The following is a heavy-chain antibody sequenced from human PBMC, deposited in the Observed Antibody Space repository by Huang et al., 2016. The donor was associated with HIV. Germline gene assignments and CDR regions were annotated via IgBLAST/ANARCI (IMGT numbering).Heavy chain of an antibody. J-gene: IGHJ6*02. CDR2: IKQDGSEK. CDR3: ARNQFPAAYYYYDYGMDV. CDR1: GFTLSSRW. D-gene: IGHD2-21*01. Sequence: EVQLVESGGGLVQPGGSLRLSCAGSGFTLSSRWMTWVRQAPGRALEWVANIKQDGSEKYYGDSVKGLFIVSRDNANNSVFLQMYDLRVEDTATYYCARNQFPAAYYYYDYGMDVWGQGTTVAVSS. V-gene: IGHV3-7*01.